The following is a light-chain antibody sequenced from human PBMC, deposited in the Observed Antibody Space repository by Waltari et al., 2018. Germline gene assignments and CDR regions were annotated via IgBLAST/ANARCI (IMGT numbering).Light chain of an antibody. V-gene: IGLV1-40*01. Sequence: QSVLTQPPSVSGAPGQRVTISCTGSGSNIGAGYDVHWYQQLPRAAPKLLIYGSNSRPLGVPARFFGSTSGTSASLAITGLQAEDEADYYCQSYDTSLSVVFGGGTKLTVL. CDR3: QSYDTSLSVV. CDR2: GSN. CDR1: GSNIGAGYD. J-gene: IGLJ3*02.